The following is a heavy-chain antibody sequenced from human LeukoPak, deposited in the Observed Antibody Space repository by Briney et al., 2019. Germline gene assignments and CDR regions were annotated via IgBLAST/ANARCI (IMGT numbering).Heavy chain of an antibody. Sequence: GGSLRLSCAASGFTFGTYWMHWVRQAPGKGLVWVSRINTDGSSTNYADSVKGRFTISRDNAKNTVYLQMNSLRAEDTAVYYCANGAFRLYYIDVWGKGTTVAVSS. J-gene: IGHJ6*03. CDR3: ANGAFRLYYIDV. D-gene: IGHD3-16*01. CDR2: INTDGSST. V-gene: IGHV3-74*01. CDR1: GFTFGTYW.